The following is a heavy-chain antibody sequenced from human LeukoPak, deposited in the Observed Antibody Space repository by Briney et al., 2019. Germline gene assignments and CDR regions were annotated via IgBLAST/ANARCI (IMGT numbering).Heavy chain of an antibody. CDR2: IYHSGST. J-gene: IGHJ3*02. CDR1: GGSISSGGYS. CDR3: ARGSPYGSGSGGTFDI. D-gene: IGHD3-10*01. Sequence: SETLSLTCAVSGGSISSGGYSWSWIRQPPGKGLEWIGYIYHSGSTYYNPSLKSRVTISVDRSKNQFSLKLSSVTAADTAVYYCARGSPYGSGSGGTFDIWGQGTMVTVSS. V-gene: IGHV4-30-2*01.